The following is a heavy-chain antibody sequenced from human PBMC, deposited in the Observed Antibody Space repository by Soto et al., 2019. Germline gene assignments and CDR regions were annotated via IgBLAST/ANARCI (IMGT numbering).Heavy chain of an antibody. D-gene: IGHD3-10*01. CDR1: GGSISSSSYY. CDR3: ARHIFPNYYGSGSYYINWFDP. Sequence: PSETLSLTCTVSGGSISSSSYYWGWIRQPPGKGLEWIGSIYYSGSTYYNPSLKSRVTISVDTSKNQFSLKLSSVTAADTAVYYCARHIFPNYYGSGSYYINWFDPWGQGILVTVS. J-gene: IGHJ5*02. CDR2: IYYSGST. V-gene: IGHV4-39*01.